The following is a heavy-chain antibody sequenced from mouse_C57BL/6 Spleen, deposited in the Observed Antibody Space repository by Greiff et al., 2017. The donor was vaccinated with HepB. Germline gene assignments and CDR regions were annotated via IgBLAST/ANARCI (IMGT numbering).Heavy chain of an antibody. V-gene: IGHV1-62-2*01. CDR1: GYTFTEYT. D-gene: IGHD1-1*01. CDR3: ARHEDSYYYGSDYYAMDY. Sequence: VKLQESGAELVKPGASVKLSCKASGYTFTEYTIHWVKQRSGQGLEWIGWFYPGSGSIKYNEKFKDKATLTADKSSSTVYMELSRLTSEDSAVYFCARHEDSYYYGSDYYAMDYWGQGTSVTVSS. J-gene: IGHJ4*01. CDR2: FYPGSGSI.